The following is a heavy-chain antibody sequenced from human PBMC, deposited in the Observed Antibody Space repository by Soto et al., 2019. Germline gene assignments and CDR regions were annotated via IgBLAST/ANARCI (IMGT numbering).Heavy chain of an antibody. Sequence: QVQLVQSGAEVKKPGSSVKVSCKASGGTFSSYAISWVRQAPGQGLEWMGGLIPIFGTANYAQKFQGRVTITADESTSTAYMDLSSLRSEDTAVDYCASRIAVAPTGDYFDYWGQGTLVTVSS. CDR3: ASRIAVAPTGDYFDY. J-gene: IGHJ4*02. CDR2: LIPIFGTA. D-gene: IGHD6-19*01. CDR1: GGTFSSYA. V-gene: IGHV1-69*12.